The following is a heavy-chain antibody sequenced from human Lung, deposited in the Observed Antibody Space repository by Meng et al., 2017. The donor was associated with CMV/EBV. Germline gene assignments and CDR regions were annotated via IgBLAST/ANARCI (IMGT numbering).Heavy chain of an antibody. D-gene: IGHD3-3*01. Sequence: GGSLRLXCSVSGFTFSDYYMHWFRQAPGKGLEWVSYISSTGGTRYYADSVNGRFTVSRDNVKSSLFLQMNSLRVEDTAVYYCASGLRFLESSTPRDYWGQGTLVTVSS. V-gene: IGHV3-11*01. CDR1: GFTFSDYY. CDR3: ASGLRFLESSTPRDY. J-gene: IGHJ4*01. CDR2: ISSTGGTR.